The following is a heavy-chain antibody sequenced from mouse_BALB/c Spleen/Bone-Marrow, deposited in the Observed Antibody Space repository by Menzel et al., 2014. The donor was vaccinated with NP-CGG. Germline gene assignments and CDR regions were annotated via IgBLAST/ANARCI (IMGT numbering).Heavy chain of an antibody. D-gene: IGHD3-1*01. J-gene: IGHJ3*01. CDR2: IRNKANGYTT. V-gene: IGHV7-3*02. CDR3: ARDSSGYVRFAY. Sequence: EVKLMESGGGLVQPGGSLRLSCATSGFTFTDYYMSWVRQPPGKALEWLGFIRNKANGYTTEYSAPVKGRFTISRDNSQSILYLQMNTLRAEDSATYYCARDSSGYVRFAYWGQGTLVTVSA. CDR1: GFTFTDYY.